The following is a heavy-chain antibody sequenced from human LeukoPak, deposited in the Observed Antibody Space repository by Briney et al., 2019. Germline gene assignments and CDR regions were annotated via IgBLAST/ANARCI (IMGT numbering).Heavy chain of an antibody. J-gene: IGHJ5*02. CDR2: INHSGST. D-gene: IGHD3-3*01. V-gene: IGHV4-39*07. CDR1: GGSISSTSYY. CDR3: ARGLRITIFGVGTKFDP. Sequence: SETLSLTCTVSGGSISSTSYYWSWIRQPPGKGLEWIGEINHSGSTNYNPSLKSRVTISVDTSKNQFSLKLSSVTAADTAVYYCARGLRITIFGVGTKFDPWGQGTLVTVSS.